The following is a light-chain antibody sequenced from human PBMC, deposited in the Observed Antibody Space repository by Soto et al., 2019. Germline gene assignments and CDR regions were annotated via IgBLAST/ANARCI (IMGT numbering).Light chain of an antibody. CDR2: EVS. CDR1: SRDVGGYAY. CDR3: AAWDDSLSGAV. J-gene: IGLJ7*01. V-gene: IGLV2-14*01. Sequence: QSVLTQPASVSGSPGQSITISCTGTSRDVGGYAYVSWYQQYPGKAPKLVISEVSNRPSGISHRFSGSRSGNTASLAISGLQSEDEADYYCAAWDDSLSGAVFGGGTQLTVL.